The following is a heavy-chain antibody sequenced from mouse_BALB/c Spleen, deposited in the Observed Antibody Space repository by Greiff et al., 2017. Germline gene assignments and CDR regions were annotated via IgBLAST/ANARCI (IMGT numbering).Heavy chain of an antibody. V-gene: IGHV5-12-2*01. CDR3: ARLRVYYGSSYWYFDV. J-gene: IGHJ1*01. D-gene: IGHD1-1*01. Sequence: EVMLVESGGGLVQPGGSLKLSCAASGFTFSSYTMSWVRQTPEKRLEWVAYISNGGGSTYYPDTVKGRFTISRDNAKNTLYLQMSSLKSEDTAMYYCARLRVYYGSSYWYFDVWGAGTTVTVSS. CDR1: GFTFSSYT. CDR2: ISNGGGST.